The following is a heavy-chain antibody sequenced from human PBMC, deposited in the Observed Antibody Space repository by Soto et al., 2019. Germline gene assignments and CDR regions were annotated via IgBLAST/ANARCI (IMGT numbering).Heavy chain of an antibody. D-gene: IGHD3-16*02. CDR3: VRNGYHSLDV. V-gene: IGHV4-4*02. CDR2: VYHSGAT. J-gene: IGHJ6*02. CDR1: GDSIIGTGW. Sequence: QVQLQESGPGLVRPSGTLSLTCAVSGDSIIGTGWWSWVRQSPGKGLDWIGEVYHSGATNYNPSLKSRVTISVDTSRNQFSLNLGSVTAADTAVYYCVRNGYHSLDVWGQGTTVTVSS.